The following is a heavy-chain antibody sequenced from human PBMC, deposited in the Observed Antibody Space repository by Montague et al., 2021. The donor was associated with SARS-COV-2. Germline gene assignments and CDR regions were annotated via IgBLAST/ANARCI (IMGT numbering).Heavy chain of an antibody. CDR2: INHRGST. D-gene: IGHD4-17*01. V-gene: IGHV4-34*01. Sequence: SETLSLTCAVYGGSFSAYYWCCFRHPPAKGLQWIGEINHRGSTTYNPPLKSRVTISVDTCKNQFSLMLSSVTAADTAVYYCARGGTVTRFYYYYYGMDVWGQGTTVTVSS. J-gene: IGHJ6*02. CDR1: GGSFSAYY. CDR3: ARGGTVTRFYYYYYGMDV.